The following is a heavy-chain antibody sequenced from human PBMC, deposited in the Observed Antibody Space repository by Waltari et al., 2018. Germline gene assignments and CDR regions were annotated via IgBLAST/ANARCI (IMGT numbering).Heavy chain of an antibody. J-gene: IGHJ4*02. Sequence: EVQLVESGGVVVQPGGSVRLSCQASGFTLDDSTMTWFLQPPGKGLEWVSLISWDGSSTYYADSVKGRFTISRDNSKNSLYLQMNSLRTEDTALYYCAKDIPYYCSGGSCPLQFDYWGQGTLVTVSS. CDR1: GFTLDDST. CDR2: ISWDGSST. V-gene: IGHV3-43*01. CDR3: AKDIPYYCSGGSCPLQFDY. D-gene: IGHD2-15*01.